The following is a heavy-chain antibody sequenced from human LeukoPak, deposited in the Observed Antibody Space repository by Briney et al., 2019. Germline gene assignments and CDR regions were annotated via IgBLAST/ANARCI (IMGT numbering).Heavy chain of an antibody. V-gene: IGHV1-69*01. D-gene: IGHD2-8*01. CDR2: IIPIFGTA. Sequence: SVKVSCKASGGTFSSYAISWVQQAPGQGLEWMGGIIPIFGTANYAQKFQGRVTITADESTSTAYMELSSLRSEDTAVYYCTRDLLVWRDFDYWGQGTLVTVSS. CDR1: GGTFSSYA. CDR3: TRDLLVWRDFDY. J-gene: IGHJ4*02.